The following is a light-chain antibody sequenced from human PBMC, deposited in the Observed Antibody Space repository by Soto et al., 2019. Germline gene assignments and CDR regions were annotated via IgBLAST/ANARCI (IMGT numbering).Light chain of an antibody. V-gene: IGLV2-14*03. CDR2: DVN. Sequence: QSALAQPASVSGSPGQSITISCTGTSSDIGLYNYVSWYQQHPGEAPKLIIFDVNNRPSGVSNRFSGSKSGNTASLTISGLKAEDEGDYYCSSYSFSTTVLFGGGTKLTVL. CDR3: SSYSFSTTVL. J-gene: IGLJ2*01. CDR1: SSDIGLYNY.